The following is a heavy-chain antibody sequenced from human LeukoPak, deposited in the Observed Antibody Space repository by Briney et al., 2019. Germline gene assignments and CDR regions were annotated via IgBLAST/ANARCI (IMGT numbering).Heavy chain of an antibody. V-gene: IGHV1-24*01. CDR1: GYTLTELS. D-gene: IGHD4-17*01. CDR3: ATTYYGDYGMDV. CDR2: FDPEDGET. J-gene: IGHJ6*04. Sequence: ASVKVSCKVSGYTLTELSMHWVRQAPGKGLEWMGGFDPEDGETIYAQKFQGRVTMTEDTSTDTAYMELSSLRSEDTAVYYCATTYYGDYGMDVWGKGTRSPSPQ.